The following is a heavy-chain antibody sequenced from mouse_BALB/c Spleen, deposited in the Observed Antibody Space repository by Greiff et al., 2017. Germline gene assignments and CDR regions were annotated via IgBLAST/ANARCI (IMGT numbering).Heavy chain of an antibody. CDR3: ARDHYFDY. CDR1: GFTFTDYY. V-gene: IGHV7-3*02. J-gene: IGHJ2*01. Sequence: DVHLVESGGGLVQPGGSLRLSCATSGFTFTDYYMSWVRQPPGKALEWLGFIRNKANGYTTEYSASVKGRFTISRDNSQSILYLQMNTLRAEDSATYYCARDHYFDYWGQGTTLTVSS. CDR2: IRNKANGYTT.